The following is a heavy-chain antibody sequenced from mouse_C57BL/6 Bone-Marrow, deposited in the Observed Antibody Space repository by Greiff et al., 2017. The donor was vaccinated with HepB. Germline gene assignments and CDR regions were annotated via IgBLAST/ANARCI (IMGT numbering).Heavy chain of an antibody. CDR1: GYTFTSYG. J-gene: IGHJ1*03. D-gene: IGHD1-1*01. V-gene: IGHV1-81*01. CDR3: ARLGITTVVATYWYFDV. CDR2: IYPRSGNT. Sequence: VQLQQSGAELARPGASVKLSCKASGYTFTSYGISWVKQRTGQGLEWIGEIYPRSGNTYYNEKFKGKATLTADKSSSTAYMELRSLTSEDSAVYFCARLGITTVVATYWYFDVWGTGTTVTVSS.